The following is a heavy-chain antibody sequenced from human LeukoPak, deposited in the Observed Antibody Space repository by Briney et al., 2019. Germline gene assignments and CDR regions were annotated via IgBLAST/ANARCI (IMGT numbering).Heavy chain of an antibody. Sequence: SETLSLTCTVSGGSISSYYWSWIRQPPGKGLEWIGSIYYSKNTYYNPSLKSRVTISVDTSKNQFSLKLSSVTAADTAVYYCARQGSNYVHDAFDIWGQGTMVTVSS. D-gene: IGHD4-11*01. CDR2: IYYSKNT. CDR3: ARQGSNYVHDAFDI. J-gene: IGHJ3*02. V-gene: IGHV4-59*08. CDR1: GGSISSYY.